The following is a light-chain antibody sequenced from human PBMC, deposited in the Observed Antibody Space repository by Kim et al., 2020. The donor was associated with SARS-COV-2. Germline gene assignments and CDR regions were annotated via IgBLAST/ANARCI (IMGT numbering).Light chain of an antibody. Sequence: DVQMTQSPSTLSAFVGDRVTITCRASQSIDTWLAWYQQKPGKAPKLLIYKAYSLQRGVPSRFSGSGSGTEFTLTINSLQPDDLATYYCQQYKNPRWTFGQGTKVDIK. CDR1: QSIDTW. V-gene: IGKV1-5*03. J-gene: IGKJ1*01. CDR3: QQYKNPRWT. CDR2: KAY.